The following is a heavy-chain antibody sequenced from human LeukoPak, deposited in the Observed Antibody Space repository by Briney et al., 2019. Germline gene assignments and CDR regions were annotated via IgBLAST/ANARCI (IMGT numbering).Heavy chain of an antibody. CDR2: MNPKSGDT. Sequence: ASVKVSCKASGYSFTNYDINWVRQATGQGLEWMGWMNPKSGDTGYSQKFQGRVFITRDTSINTAYMELSRLRSDDTAVYYCARDHSGSYPRRFDYWGQGTLVTVSS. V-gene: IGHV1-8*03. D-gene: IGHD1-26*01. CDR3: ARDHSGSYPRRFDY. J-gene: IGHJ4*02. CDR1: GYSFTNYD.